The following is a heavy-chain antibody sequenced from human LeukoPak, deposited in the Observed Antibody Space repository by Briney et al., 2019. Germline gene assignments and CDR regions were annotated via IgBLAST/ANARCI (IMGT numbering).Heavy chain of an antibody. CDR2: IYYSGST. V-gene: IGHV4-61*01. Sequence: SETLSLTCTVSGGSISSSSYSWSWIRQPRGKGLEWIVYIYYSGSTNYNPSLKSRVTISVDTSKNQFSLKLSSVTAADTAVYYCASRTMDDAFDIWGQGTMVTVSS. J-gene: IGHJ3*02. CDR1: GGSISSSSYS. D-gene: IGHD3-10*01. CDR3: ASRTMDDAFDI.